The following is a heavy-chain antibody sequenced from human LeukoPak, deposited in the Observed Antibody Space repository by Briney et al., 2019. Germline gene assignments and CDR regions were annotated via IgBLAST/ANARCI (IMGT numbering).Heavy chain of an antibody. CDR1: GFTFSSYG. V-gene: IGHV3-30*02. CDR3: AKSRPLRSGLDY. Sequence: GRSLRLSCVASGFTFSSYGMHWVRQAPGKGLEWVAFIRYDGSNKYYADSVKGRFTISRDNSKNTLYLQMNSLRAEDTAVYYCAKSRPLRSGLDYWGQGTLVTVSS. D-gene: IGHD3-3*01. J-gene: IGHJ4*02. CDR2: IRYDGSNK.